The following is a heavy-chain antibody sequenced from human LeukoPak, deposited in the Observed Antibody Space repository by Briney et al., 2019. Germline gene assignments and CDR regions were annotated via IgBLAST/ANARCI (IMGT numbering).Heavy chain of an antibody. J-gene: IGHJ6*02. D-gene: IGHD5-24*01. CDR3: AKVDGIGYYYYGMDV. V-gene: IGHV3-9*01. CDR1: GFTFDDYA. CDR2: ISWNSGSI. Sequence: GGSLRLSCAASGFTFDDYAMPWVRQAPGKGLEWVSGISWNSGSIGYADSVKGRFTISRDNAKNSLYLQMNSLRAEDTALYYCAKVDGIGYYYYGMDVWGQGTTVTVSS.